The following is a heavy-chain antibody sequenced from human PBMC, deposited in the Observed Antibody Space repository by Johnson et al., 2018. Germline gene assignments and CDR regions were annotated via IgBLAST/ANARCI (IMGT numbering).Heavy chain of an antibody. J-gene: IGHJ4*02. CDR1: GFTFNYYA. D-gene: IGHD5-12*01. CDR2: ISHDGSSK. V-gene: IGHV3-30*03. CDR3: ARGNRANIAKSYFDY. Sequence: QVQLVESGGGVVQPGRSLRLSCVVSGFTFNYYAMYLVRQAPGKGLEWVSVISHDGSSKSYADSVKGRFTIARDNSKNTLYLQMSSLRAEDTAVFYCARGNRANIAKSYFDYWGQGTLVTVSS.